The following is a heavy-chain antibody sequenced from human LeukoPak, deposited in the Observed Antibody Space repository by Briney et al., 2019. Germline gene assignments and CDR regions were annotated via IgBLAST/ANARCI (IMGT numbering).Heavy chain of an antibody. J-gene: IGHJ2*01. V-gene: IGHV3-30-3*01. CDR2: ISYDASSK. D-gene: IGHD2-8*02. CDR3: ARGPVWSYWYFDF. Sequence: PGGSLRLSCAASGFTFSSYAMHWVRQAPGKGLEWVAIISYDASSKYYADSVKGRFTISRDNSKNTLYLQMNSLRAEDTALYYCARGPVWSYWYFDFWGRGTLVTVSS. CDR1: GFTFSSYA.